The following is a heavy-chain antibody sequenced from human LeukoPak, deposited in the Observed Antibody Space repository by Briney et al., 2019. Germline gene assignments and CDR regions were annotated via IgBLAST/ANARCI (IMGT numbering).Heavy chain of an antibody. Sequence: SETLCLTCAVSGGSINNGGYSWSWIRQPPGKGLEWIGYIYHSEGTYYNPSLKNRVTISIDRSKNQLSLNLSSVTAADTAVYYCARVPFDYYDSDDYYYHDAFDIWGQGTMVTVSS. CDR3: ARVPFDYYDSDDYYYHDAFDI. CDR1: GGSINNGGYS. V-gene: IGHV4-30-2*01. D-gene: IGHD3-22*01. J-gene: IGHJ3*02. CDR2: IYHSEGT.